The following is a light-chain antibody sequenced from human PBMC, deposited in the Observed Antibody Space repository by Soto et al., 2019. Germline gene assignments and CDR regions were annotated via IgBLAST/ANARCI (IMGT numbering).Light chain of an antibody. J-gene: IGLJ2*01. CDR3: SSYAGSNNFVV. V-gene: IGLV2-8*01. CDR1: SSDVGAYNY. Sequence: QSVLTQPPSASGSPGQSVTISCTGTSSDVGAYNYVSWYQQHPGKAPQVMIYEVSKRPSGVPDRFSGSKSGNTASLTVSGLRGEDEAHYYCSSYAGSNNFVVFGGGTKLTVL. CDR2: EVS.